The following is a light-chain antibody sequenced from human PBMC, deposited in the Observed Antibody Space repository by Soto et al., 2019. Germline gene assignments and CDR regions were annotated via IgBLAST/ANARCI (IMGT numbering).Light chain of an antibody. Sequence: EIVLTQSPGTLSLSSGERATLSCRASQSVSSTYLAWYQQKPGQAPRLLIYGASNRATGIPDRFSGSGSGTDFTLTITRLEPEDFAVYYCQQYGSSPLTFGPGTKVDIK. CDR1: QSVSSTY. V-gene: IGKV3-20*01. CDR2: GAS. J-gene: IGKJ3*01. CDR3: QQYGSSPLT.